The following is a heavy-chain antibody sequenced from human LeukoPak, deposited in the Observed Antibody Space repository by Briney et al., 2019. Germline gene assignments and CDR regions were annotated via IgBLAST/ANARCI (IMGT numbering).Heavy chain of an antibody. J-gene: IGHJ4*02. Sequence: KPSETLSLTCAGYGGSFSGYYWSWIRQPPGKGLEWIGEINHSGSTNYNPSLKSRVTISVDTSKNQFSLKLSSVTAADTAVYYCSVFTGTTTEVFDYWGQGTLVTVSS. D-gene: IGHD1-7*01. CDR1: GGSFSGYY. CDR2: INHSGST. V-gene: IGHV4-34*01. CDR3: SVFTGTTTEVFDY.